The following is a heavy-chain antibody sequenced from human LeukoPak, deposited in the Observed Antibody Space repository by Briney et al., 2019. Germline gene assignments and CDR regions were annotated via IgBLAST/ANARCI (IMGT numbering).Heavy chain of an antibody. V-gene: IGHV3-21*01. CDR3: ARDKGSWYGPNNDY. CDR2: ISSSSSYI. J-gene: IGHJ4*02. Sequence: GGSLRLSCAASGFTLSSYSMNWVSQAPGKGLEWVSSISSSSSYIYYADSVKGRFTISRDNAKNSLYLQMNSLRAEDTAVYYCARDKGSWYGPNNDYWGQGTLVTVSS. CDR1: GFTLSSYS. D-gene: IGHD6-13*01.